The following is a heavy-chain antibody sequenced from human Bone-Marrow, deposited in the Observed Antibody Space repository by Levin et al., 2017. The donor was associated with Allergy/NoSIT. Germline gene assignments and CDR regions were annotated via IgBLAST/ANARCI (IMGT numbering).Heavy chain of an antibody. Sequence: AASVKVSCKASGGSFKNHAITWVRQAPGQGLEWMGDFIPMFGTVKYAQQFQGRVTITADESTSTAYMELSSLRSEDTAVYYCARAVNRSYYFYYMGVWGKGTTVTVSS. V-gene: IGHV1-69*13. CDR1: GGSFKNHA. J-gene: IGHJ6*03. CDR3: ARAVNRSYYFYYMGV. CDR2: FIPMFGTV.